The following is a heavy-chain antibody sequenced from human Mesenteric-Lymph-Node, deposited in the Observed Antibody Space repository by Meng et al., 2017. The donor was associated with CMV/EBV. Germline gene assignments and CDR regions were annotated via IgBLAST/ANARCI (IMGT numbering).Heavy chain of an antibody. CDR3: ARASTAIEAFDI. CDR1: GGSFSGYY. V-gene: IGHV4-34*01. J-gene: IGHJ3*02. CDR2: INHSGST. D-gene: IGHD2-21*02. Sequence: GSLRLSCAVYGGSFSGYYWSWIRQPPGKGLEWIGEINHSGSTNYNPSLKSRVTISVDTSKNQFSLKLSSVTAADTAVYYCARASTAIEAFDIWGQGTMVTVSS.